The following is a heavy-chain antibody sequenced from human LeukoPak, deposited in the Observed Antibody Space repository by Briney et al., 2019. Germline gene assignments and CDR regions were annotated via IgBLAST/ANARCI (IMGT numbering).Heavy chain of an antibody. V-gene: IGHV1-2*02. Sequence: GASVKVSCKASGYTFTGYYMHWVRQAPGQGLEWMGWINPNSGGTNYAQKFQGRVTMTRDTSISTAYMELSRLRSDDTAVYYCARDFTYYYDSSVSPWGQGTLVTVSS. D-gene: IGHD3-22*01. J-gene: IGHJ5*02. CDR1: GYTFTGYY. CDR2: INPNSGGT. CDR3: ARDFTYYYDSSVSP.